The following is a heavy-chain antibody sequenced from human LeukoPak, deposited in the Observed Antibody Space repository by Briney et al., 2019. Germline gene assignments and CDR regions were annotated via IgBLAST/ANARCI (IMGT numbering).Heavy chain of an antibody. J-gene: IGHJ4*02. D-gene: IGHD6-6*01. Sequence: GASVKVSCKASGYTFTSYGISWVRQAPGQGLEWMGWISAYNGNTNYAQKLQGRVTMTTDTSTSTAYMELRSLRSDDTAVYYCARLEARPLVAGIDYWGQGTLVTVSS. V-gene: IGHV1-18*01. CDR3: ARLEARPLVAGIDY. CDR2: ISAYNGNT. CDR1: GYTFTSYG.